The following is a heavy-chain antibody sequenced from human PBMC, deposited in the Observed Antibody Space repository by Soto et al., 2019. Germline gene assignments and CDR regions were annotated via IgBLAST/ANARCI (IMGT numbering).Heavy chain of an antibody. CDR2: ISDRGST. J-gene: IGHJ4*02. CDR1: GFTFSNHA. V-gene: IGHV3-23*01. D-gene: IGHD2-2*01. Sequence: EVQLLESGGALVQPGGSLRLSCAASGFTFSNHAMNWVLQAPGKGLEWVSTISDRGSTYYADSVKGRFTISRDNSKNTLYLQRNSLRAEDTAVYYCARDPGGHYCTSTSCLYFFDHWGQGTLVLVSS. CDR3: ARDPGGHYCTSTSCLYFFDH.